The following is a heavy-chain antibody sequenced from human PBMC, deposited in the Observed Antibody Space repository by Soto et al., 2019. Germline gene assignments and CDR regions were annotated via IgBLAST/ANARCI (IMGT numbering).Heavy chain of an antibody. J-gene: IGHJ5*02. CDR3: ARAQYSSSFRGYWFAP. CDR2: ITGDGSGT. Sequence: EVQLVESGGGLVQPGGSLRLSCAASGFTFSIYWMHWVRQAPGKGLVWVSRITGDGSGTIYADSVKGRFTISRDNAKNTLYLQMNSLRVEDTAVYYCARAQYSSSFRGYWFAPWGQGTLVTVSS. CDR1: GFTFSIYW. D-gene: IGHD6-6*01. V-gene: IGHV3-74*01.